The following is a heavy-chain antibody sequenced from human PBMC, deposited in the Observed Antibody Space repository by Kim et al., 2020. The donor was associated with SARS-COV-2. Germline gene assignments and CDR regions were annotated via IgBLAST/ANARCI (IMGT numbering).Heavy chain of an antibody. CDR1: GFTFSSYA. CDR2: ISDSGGRT. J-gene: IGHJ4*02. CDR3: AKAGQRLVWGCFDY. V-gene: IGHV3-23*01. Sequence: GGSLRLSCTASGFTFSSYAMTWVRQAPGKGLEWVSGISDSGGRTYYTASVKGRFTISRDNSKNTLYLQITTPSAEDTALYYCAKAGQRLVWGCFDYWGQGTLVTVSS. D-gene: IGHD6-13*01.